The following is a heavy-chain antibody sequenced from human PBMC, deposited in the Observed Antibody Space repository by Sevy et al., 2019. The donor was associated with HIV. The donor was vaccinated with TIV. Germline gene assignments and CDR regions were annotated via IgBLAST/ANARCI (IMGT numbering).Heavy chain of an antibody. CDR1: GYTLTGLS. V-gene: IGHV1-24*01. Sequence: ASVKVSCKVSGYTLTGLSMHWVRQAPGKGLEWMGSFDPEDGETIYAQRLQGRLTMTEDTSADTAYMELNGLRSDDTAIYYCATTKDYYESSGCPFDFLGQGTLVTVSS. CDR2: FDPEDGET. CDR3: ATTKDYYESSGCPFDF. J-gene: IGHJ4*02. D-gene: IGHD3-22*01.